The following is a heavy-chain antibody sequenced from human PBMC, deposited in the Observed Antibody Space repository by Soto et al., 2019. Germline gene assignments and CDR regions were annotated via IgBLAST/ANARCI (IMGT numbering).Heavy chain of an antibody. J-gene: IGHJ4*02. D-gene: IGHD3-22*01. Sequence: QVHLAESGGGVVQPGRSLRLSCAGSGFTFSSYAMHWVRQAPGKGLEWVAVISNDGSYKYYADYLKGRFIISRDNSKNTLYLQMNSLRAEDTAVYYCAKDLYYYDSSLDDYWGQGTLVSVSS. CDR2: ISNDGSYK. CDR3: AKDLYYYDSSLDDY. CDR1: GFTFSSYA. V-gene: IGHV3-30*18.